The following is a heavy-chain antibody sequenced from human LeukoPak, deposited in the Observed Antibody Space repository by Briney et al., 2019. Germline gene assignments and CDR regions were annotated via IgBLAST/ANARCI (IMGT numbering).Heavy chain of an antibody. V-gene: IGHV1-24*01. Sequence: ASVKVSCKVSGYTLTELSMHWVRQAPGKGLEWMGGFDPEDGETIYAQKFQGRVTMTEDTSTDTAYMELSSLRSEDTAVYYCAIPLRGFLEWLFAFDYWGQGTLVTVSS. D-gene: IGHD3-3*01. CDR1: GYTLTELS. J-gene: IGHJ4*02. CDR2: FDPEDGET. CDR3: AIPLRGFLEWLFAFDY.